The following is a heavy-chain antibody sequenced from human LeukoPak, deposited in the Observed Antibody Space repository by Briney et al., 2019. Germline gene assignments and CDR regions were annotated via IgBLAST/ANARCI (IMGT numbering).Heavy chain of an antibody. V-gene: IGHV1-2*02. CDR1: GGTFSSYA. Sequence: ASVKVSCKASGGTFSSYAISWVRQAPGQGLEWMGWMNPNNGDTKYAQKFQGRVTMTRDTSISTAYMELSRLRSDDTAVYYCARVSVGAREFDYWGQGTLVTVSS. CDR3: ARVSVGAREFDY. J-gene: IGHJ4*02. D-gene: IGHD1-26*01. CDR2: MNPNNGDT.